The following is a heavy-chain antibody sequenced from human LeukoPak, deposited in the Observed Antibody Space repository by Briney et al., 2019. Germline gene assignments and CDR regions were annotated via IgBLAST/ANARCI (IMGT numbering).Heavy chain of an antibody. CDR2: ISSGGGSS. CDR3: AKGGVVDEFDP. V-gene: IGHV3-23*01. Sequence: GGSLRLSCAASGFAVSSNSMSWVRQTPGKRLEWVSGISSGGGSSYYADSVKGRFTISRDNSKNTMYLQMNSLRAEDTAVYYCAKGGVVDEFDPWGQGTLVTVSS. J-gene: IGHJ5*02. CDR1: GFAVSSNS. D-gene: IGHD3-16*01.